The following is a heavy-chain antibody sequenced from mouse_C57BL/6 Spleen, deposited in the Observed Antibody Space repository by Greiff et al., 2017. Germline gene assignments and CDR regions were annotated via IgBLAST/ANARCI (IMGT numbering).Heavy chain of an antibody. CDR3: ARILEED. Sequence: QVQLQQPGAELVRPGTSVKLSCKASGYTFTSYWMHWVKQRPGQGLEWIGVIDPSDSYTNYNQKFKGKATLTVDTSSSTAYMQLSSLTSEDSAVYYCARILEEDWGQGTTLTVSS. J-gene: IGHJ2*01. CDR2: IDPSDSYT. CDR1: GYTFTSYW. V-gene: IGHV1-59*01.